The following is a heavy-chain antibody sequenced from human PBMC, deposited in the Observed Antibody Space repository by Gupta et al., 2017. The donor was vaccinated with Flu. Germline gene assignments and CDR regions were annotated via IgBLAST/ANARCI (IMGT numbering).Heavy chain of an antibody. CDR3: AVPYTYYCSGGSCYPEYFQH. Sequence: VRQAPGQGLEWMGWISAYNGNTNYAQKLQGRVTMTTDTSTSTAYMELRSLRSDDTAVYYCAVPYTYYCSGGSCYPEYFQHWGQGTLVTVSS. V-gene: IGHV1-18*01. CDR2: ISAYNGNT. J-gene: IGHJ1*01. D-gene: IGHD2-15*01.